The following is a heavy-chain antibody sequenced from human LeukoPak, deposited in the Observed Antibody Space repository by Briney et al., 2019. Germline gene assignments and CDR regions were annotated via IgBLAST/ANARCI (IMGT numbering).Heavy chain of an antibody. D-gene: IGHD2-15*01. J-gene: IGHJ6*02. V-gene: IGHV1-69*05. Sequence: SVKVSCKASGGTFSSYAISWVRQAPGQGLEWMEGIIPIFGTANYAQKFQGRATMTTDTSTSTAYMELRSLSSDDTAVYYCGRGPKAGGPHHDMDVWGRGTTVTVSS. CDR1: GGTFSSYA. CDR2: IIPIFGTA. CDR3: GRGPKAGGPHHDMDV.